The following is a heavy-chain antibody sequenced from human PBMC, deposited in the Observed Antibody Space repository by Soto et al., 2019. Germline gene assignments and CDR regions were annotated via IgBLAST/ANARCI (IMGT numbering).Heavy chain of an antibody. CDR2: IYYSGST. CDR3: ARDFHYYDSSGYYQSHLDY. V-gene: IGHV4-59*01. CDR1: GGSISSYY. D-gene: IGHD3-22*01. J-gene: IGHJ4*02. Sequence: SETLSLTCTVSGGSISSYYWSWIRQPPGKGLEWIGYIYYSGSTNYNPSLKSRVTISVDTSKNQFSLKLSSVTAADTAVYYCARDFHYYDSSGYYQSHLDYWGQVTLVTVSS.